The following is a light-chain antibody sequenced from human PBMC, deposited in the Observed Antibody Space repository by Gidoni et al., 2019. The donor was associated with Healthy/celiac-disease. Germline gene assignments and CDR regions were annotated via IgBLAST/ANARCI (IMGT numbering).Light chain of an antibody. Sequence: EIVLTQSPATLSLSPGERATLSCRASQSVSSYLAWYQQKPGQAPRLLIYDASNRATGIPARFSGSGSVTDFTLTISSLEPEDFAVYYCQQRSNWPYTFGQXTKLEIK. CDR3: QQRSNWPYT. J-gene: IGKJ2*01. V-gene: IGKV3-11*01. CDR1: QSVSSY. CDR2: DAS.